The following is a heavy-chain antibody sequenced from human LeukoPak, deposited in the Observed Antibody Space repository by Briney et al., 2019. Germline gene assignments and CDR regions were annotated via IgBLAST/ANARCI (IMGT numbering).Heavy chain of an antibody. CDR3: AKDYYYGSGSYQST. D-gene: IGHD3-10*01. V-gene: IGHV3-30*02. CDR2: IRYDGSNK. Sequence: GGSLRLSCAASGFTFSSYGMHWVRQAPGKGLEWVGFIRYDGSNKYYADSVKDRFTISRDNSKNTLYLQMNSLRAEDTAVYYCAKDYYYGSGSYQSTWGQGTLVTASS. J-gene: IGHJ5*02. CDR1: GFTFSSYG.